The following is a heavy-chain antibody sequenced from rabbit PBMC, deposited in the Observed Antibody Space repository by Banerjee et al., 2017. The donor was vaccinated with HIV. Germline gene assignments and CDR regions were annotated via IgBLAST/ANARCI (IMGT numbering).Heavy chain of an antibody. CDR3: ARGRAGGGGYGYSTAGMDL. Sequence: QSLEESGGDLVKPGASLTLTCTASGIDFSSDYYMCWVRQAPGKGLEWIACIYGGSSGNIYYESWAEGRFTVSKTSSTTVTLQMTSLTDADTATYFCARGRAGGGGYGYSTAGMDLWGPGTLV. J-gene: IGHJ6*01. D-gene: IGHD7-1*01. CDR1: GIDFSSDYY. V-gene: IGHV1S40*01. CDR2: IYGGSSGNI.